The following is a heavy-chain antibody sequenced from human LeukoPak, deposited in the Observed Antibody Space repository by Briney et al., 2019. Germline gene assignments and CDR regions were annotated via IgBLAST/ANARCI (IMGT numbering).Heavy chain of an antibody. V-gene: IGHV4-34*01. CDR3: ARGLGYGSVYYYYGMDV. D-gene: IGHD3-10*01. J-gene: IGHJ6*02. CDR2: INHSGST. Sequence: SETLSLTCAVYGGSFSGYYWSWIRQPPGKGLEWIGEINHSGSTNYNPSLKSRVTILVDTSKNQFSLKLSSVTAADTAVYYCARGLGYGSVYYYYGMDVWGQGTTVTVSS. CDR1: GGSFSGYY.